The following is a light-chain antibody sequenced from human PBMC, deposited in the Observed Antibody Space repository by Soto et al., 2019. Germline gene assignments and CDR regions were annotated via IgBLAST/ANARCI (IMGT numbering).Light chain of an antibody. CDR1: QSVGRD. Sequence: EIVVTQSPGILSVSPGDRATLSCRASQSVGRDLAWYQQKPGQAPTLLIYAASTRATGLPARFSGSGSGTDFTLTISSLQSEDFAVYYCQEYSKWPRFTVGPGTRVDIK. J-gene: IGKJ3*01. CDR3: QEYSKWPRFT. CDR2: AAS. V-gene: IGKV3-15*01.